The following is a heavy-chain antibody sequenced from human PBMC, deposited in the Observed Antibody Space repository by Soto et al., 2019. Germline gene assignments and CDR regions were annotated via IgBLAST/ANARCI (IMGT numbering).Heavy chain of an antibody. J-gene: IGHJ4*02. CDR1: GFTFSSYW. Sequence: EVQLVESGGGLVQPGGSLRISCAVSGFTFSSYWMSWVRQAPGKGLEWVATIKQGGSEKYYVDSVKGRFTISGDNAENSPYLQMNSLSAEDTAVYFCVRDVGYDYVNWGQGTLVTVSS. V-gene: IGHV3-7*01. D-gene: IGHD3-16*01. CDR2: IKQGGSEK. CDR3: VRDVGYDYVN.